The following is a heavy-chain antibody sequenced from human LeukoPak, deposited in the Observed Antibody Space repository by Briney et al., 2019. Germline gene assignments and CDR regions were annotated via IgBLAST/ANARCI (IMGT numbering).Heavy chain of an antibody. CDR1: GFTFSSYW. J-gene: IGHJ6*03. Sequence: GGSLRLSCAASGFTFSSYWMSWVRQAPGKGLEWVANIMQDGSEKYYVDSVKGRFTISRDNAKNSLYLQMNSLRAEDTAVYYCARDDRPGPYYYYMDVWGKGTTVTVSS. CDR3: ARDDRPGPYYYYMDV. V-gene: IGHV3-7*01. CDR2: IMQDGSEK. D-gene: IGHD1-14*01.